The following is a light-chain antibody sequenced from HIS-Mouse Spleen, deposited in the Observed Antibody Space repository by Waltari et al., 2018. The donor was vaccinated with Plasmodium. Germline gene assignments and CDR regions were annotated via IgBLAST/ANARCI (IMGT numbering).Light chain of an antibody. J-gene: IGKJ2*01. V-gene: IGKV4-1*01. CDR2: WAS. Sequence: IVMTQSPDSLAVSLGERAPINCKSSQSVLYSSNNKNYLAWYQQKPGQPPKLLIYWASTRESGVPDRFCGSGSGTDFTLTISSLQAEDVAVYYCQQYYSTPYTFGQGTKLEIK. CDR1: QSVLYSSNNKNY. CDR3: QQYYSTPYT.